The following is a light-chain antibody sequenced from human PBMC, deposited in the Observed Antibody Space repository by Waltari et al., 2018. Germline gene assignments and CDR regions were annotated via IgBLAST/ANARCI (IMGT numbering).Light chain of an antibody. CDR2: DVT. Sequence: QSALTQPASVSGSPGQSITVSCTGTSSDVGGYNSVSWYQQNPGKAPKVMIYDVTNRPSGVSNRFSGSKSGNTASLTISGLQAEDEADYYCSSYTSSATLVFGTGTKVTVL. CDR1: SSDVGGYNS. J-gene: IGLJ1*01. V-gene: IGLV2-14*01. CDR3: SSYTSSATLV.